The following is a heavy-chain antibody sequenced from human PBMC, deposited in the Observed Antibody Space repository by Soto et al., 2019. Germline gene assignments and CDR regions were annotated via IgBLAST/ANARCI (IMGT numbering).Heavy chain of an antibody. CDR2: INPATGAA. CDR3: ARGGGVGVAGSAAFDM. J-gene: IGHJ3*02. V-gene: IGHV1-2*02. Sequence: QLHLVQSGAVVKKPGASVTVSCSASGYPVTAYYMHWVRQAPGRGLEWMGGINPATGAAKYTQTFQGRVTMTRDTSTSTVFMGRRGLTSEDTAVFYCARGGGVGVAGSAAFDMWGQGTLVTVSS. CDR1: GYPVTAYY. D-gene: IGHD6-19*01.